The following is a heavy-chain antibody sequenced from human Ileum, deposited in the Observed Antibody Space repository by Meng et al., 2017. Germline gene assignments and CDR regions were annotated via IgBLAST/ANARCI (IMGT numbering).Heavy chain of an antibody. CDR1: GGSFSGYY. V-gene: IGHV4-34*01. J-gene: IGHJ2*01. CDR2: IHHSGST. D-gene: IGHD3-10*01. Sequence: QVQLQQWGAGLLKPSETLSLTCAVYGGSFSGYYWTWIRQPPGKGLEWIGEIHHSGSTYYNPSLKSRVTMSIDTSKIQFSLELSSVTAADAAVYYCARYGGSGSYWHFDPWGRGTLVTVSS. CDR3: ARYGGSGSYWHFDP.